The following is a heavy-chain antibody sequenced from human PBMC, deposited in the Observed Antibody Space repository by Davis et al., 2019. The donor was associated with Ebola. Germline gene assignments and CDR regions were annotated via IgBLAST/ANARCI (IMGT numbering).Heavy chain of an antibody. CDR1: GGSISGYY. Sequence: PSETLSLTCTVAGGSISGYYWNWIRQPPGKGLEWIGHIYNSGLSDYNSSLRSRVSISVDTSKDQYSLRLSSVSAADTAVYYCARERKYTTSSGSWIDSWGQGTLVTVSS. V-gene: IGHV4-59*01. J-gene: IGHJ4*02. D-gene: IGHD6-6*01. CDR3: ARERKYTTSSGSWIDS. CDR2: IYNSGLS.